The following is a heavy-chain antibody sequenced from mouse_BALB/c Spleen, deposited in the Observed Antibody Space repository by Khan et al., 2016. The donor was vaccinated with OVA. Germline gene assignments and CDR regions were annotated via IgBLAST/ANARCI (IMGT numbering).Heavy chain of an antibody. V-gene: IGHV3-2*02. J-gene: IGHJ3*01. CDR2: ITYTGST. CDR3: AGWFTY. Sequence: EVQLQQSGPGLVKPSQSLTLTCTATGYTITSDYTRNLIRQFPGNKLEWMGYITYTGSTNYNQYLKSRISITRDTSKNQVFLQLNSVTTEDTSTYYCAGWFTYWGQGTLVTVSA. CDR1: GYTITSDYT.